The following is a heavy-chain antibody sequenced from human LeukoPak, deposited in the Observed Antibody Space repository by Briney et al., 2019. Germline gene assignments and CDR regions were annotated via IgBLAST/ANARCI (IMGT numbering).Heavy chain of an antibody. V-gene: IGHV1-2*02. D-gene: IGHD3-10*01. CDR3: ARENQYYNY. CDR1: GYTFTDYY. J-gene: IGHJ4*02. Sequence: ASVKVSCKASGYTFTDYYMHWVRQAPGRGLEWMGWINPKSGGTNYAQNFQGRVTMTRDTSISTAYMELSSLRSDDTAVYYCARENQYYNYWGQGTLVTVSS. CDR2: INPKSGGT.